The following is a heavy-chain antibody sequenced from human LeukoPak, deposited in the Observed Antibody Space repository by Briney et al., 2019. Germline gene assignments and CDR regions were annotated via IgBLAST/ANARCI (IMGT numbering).Heavy chain of an antibody. J-gene: IGHJ4*02. CDR3: AKVQYDYGDYGGNDY. V-gene: IGHV3-23*01. CDR2: ISSSGGST. Sequence: PGGSLRFSCAASAFTFSSYAMTWVRQAPGKGLEWVSTISSSGGSTYYADSVKGRFTISRDNSKNTLYLQMNSLRAEDTAVYYCAKVQYDYGDYGGNDYWGQGTLVTVSS. CDR1: AFTFSSYA. D-gene: IGHD4-17*01.